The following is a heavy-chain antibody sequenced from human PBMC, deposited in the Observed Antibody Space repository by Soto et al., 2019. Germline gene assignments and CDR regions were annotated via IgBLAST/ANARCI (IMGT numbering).Heavy chain of an antibody. CDR3: ASGWRVDAFDI. V-gene: IGHV3-53*04. D-gene: IGHD3-3*01. Sequence: GGSLRLSCAASGFTVSSSYMTWVRQAPGKGLEWVSVIYSGGSTYYADSEKGRFTISRHNSKNTLYLQMNSLRAEDTAVYYCASGWRVDAFDIWGQGTMVTVSS. J-gene: IGHJ3*02. CDR1: GFTVSSSY. CDR2: IYSGGST.